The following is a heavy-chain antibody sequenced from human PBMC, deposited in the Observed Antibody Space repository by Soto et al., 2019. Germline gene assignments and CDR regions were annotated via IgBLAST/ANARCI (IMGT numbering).Heavy chain of an antibody. Sequence: EVQLVESGGALVKPGGSLTLSCATSGFIFSRAWMSWVRQAPGRGLEWVGHITINAGGGTTDYAAPMKGRFSILREDSKSTLYLHMNTLRTEDTAVYYCATQRSYSSPALFDYWGHGTVVTVSS. CDR1: GFIFSRAW. CDR2: ITINAGGGTT. CDR3: ATQRSYSSPALFDY. J-gene: IGHJ4*01. V-gene: IGHV3-15*02. D-gene: IGHD4-4*01.